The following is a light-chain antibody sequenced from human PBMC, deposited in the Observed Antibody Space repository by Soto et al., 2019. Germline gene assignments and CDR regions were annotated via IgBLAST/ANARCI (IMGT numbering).Light chain of an antibody. J-gene: IGLJ3*02. V-gene: IGLV1-40*01. CDR1: SSNIGAGYD. CDR3: QSHDTSLSAWV. Sequence: QSVLTQPPSVSGAPGQRVSLSCTGSSSNIGAGYDVHWYHQLPGTAPKLLIYGNKNRPSGVPDRFSGSKSGTSASLVITGLQAEDEGTYYCQSHDTSLSAWVFGGGTKLT. CDR2: GNK.